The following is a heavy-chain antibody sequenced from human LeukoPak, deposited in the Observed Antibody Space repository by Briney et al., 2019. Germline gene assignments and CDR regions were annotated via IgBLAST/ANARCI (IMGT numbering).Heavy chain of an antibody. J-gene: IGHJ3*02. Sequence: GASVKVSCKASGGTFSSYAIGWVRQAPGQGLEWMGGIIPIFGTANYAQKFQGRVTITADESTSTAYMELSSLRSEDTAVYYCAGPSIAAAGHDAFDIWGQGTMVTVSS. D-gene: IGHD6-13*01. V-gene: IGHV1-69*13. CDR1: GGTFSSYA. CDR2: IIPIFGTA. CDR3: AGPSIAAAGHDAFDI.